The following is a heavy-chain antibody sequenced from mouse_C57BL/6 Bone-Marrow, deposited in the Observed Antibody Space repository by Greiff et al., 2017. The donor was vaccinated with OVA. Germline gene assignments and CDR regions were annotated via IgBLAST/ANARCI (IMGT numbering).Heavy chain of an antibody. CDR2: IYPGDGDT. V-gene: IGHV1-82*01. CDR3: ARSYYYGPYCDY. J-gene: IGHJ2*01. D-gene: IGHD1-1*01. Sequence: QVQLQQSGPELVKPGASVKIYCKASGYAFSSSWMNWVKQRPGKGLEWIGRIYPGDGDTNYNGKFKGKATLTADKSSSTAYMQPSSLTSEDSAVYFCARSYYYGPYCDYWGQGTTLTVSS. CDR1: GYAFSSSW.